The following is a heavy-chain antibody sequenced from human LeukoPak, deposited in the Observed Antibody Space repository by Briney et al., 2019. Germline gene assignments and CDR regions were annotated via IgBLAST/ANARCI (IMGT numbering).Heavy chain of an antibody. J-gene: IGHJ4*02. CDR2: IWYDGSNK. V-gene: IGHV3-33*01. CDR1: GFTFSSYG. CDR3: AREGVTTSLDY. Sequence: GSLRLSCAASGFTFSSYGMHWVRRAPGKGLEWVAVIWYDGSNKYYADSVKGRFTISRDNSKNTLYLQMNSLRAEDTAVYYCAREGVTTSLDYWGQGTLVTVSS. D-gene: IGHD4-17*01.